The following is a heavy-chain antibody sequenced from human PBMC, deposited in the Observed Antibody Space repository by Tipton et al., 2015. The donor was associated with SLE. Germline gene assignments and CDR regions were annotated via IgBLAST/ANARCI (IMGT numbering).Heavy chain of an antibody. J-gene: IGHJ4*02. CDR1: GGSFSGYY. CDR2: INHSGST. D-gene: IGHD3-9*01. CDR3: ARDLPGATGYSRNYFDY. Sequence: TLSLTCAVYGGSFSGYYWSWIRQPPGKGLEWIGEINHSGSTNYNPSLKSRVTISVDTSKNQFSLKLSSVTAADTAVYYCARDLPGATGYSRNYFDYWGQGTLVTVSS. V-gene: IGHV4-34*01.